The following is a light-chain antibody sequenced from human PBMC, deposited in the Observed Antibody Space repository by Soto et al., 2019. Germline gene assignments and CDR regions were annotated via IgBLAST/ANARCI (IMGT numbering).Light chain of an antibody. CDR1: SGDVGGYKF. CDR2: EVS. CDR3: SSYAGRNNFV. J-gene: IGLJ1*01. Sequence: QSVLTQPASVSGSPGQSITIYCTGTSGDVGGYKFVSWYQQHPGKAPKLMIYEVSNRPSGVSSRFSGSKSGNTASLTISGLQAEDEADYYCSSYAGRNNFVFGTGTKVTVL. V-gene: IGLV2-14*01.